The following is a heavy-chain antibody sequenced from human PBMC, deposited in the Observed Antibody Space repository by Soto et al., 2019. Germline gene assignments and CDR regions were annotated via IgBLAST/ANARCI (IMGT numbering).Heavy chain of an antibody. CDR3: ARAPYGEYESYYGMDV. CDR1: GFSFGSYG. V-gene: IGHV3-33*01. D-gene: IGHD4-17*01. J-gene: IGHJ6*02. Sequence: QEHLGESGGGVVQPGRSLRLSCAASGFSFGSYGMHWVRRAPGKGLDWVAVIWYDGSKKYYADSVKGRFTISRDNSKNTVFLQMNSLRGEDTAIYDCARAPYGEYESYYGMDVWGQGTTVNVSS. CDR2: IWYDGSKK.